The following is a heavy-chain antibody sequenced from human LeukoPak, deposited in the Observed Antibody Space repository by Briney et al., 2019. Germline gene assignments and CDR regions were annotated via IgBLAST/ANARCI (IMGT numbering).Heavy chain of an antibody. Sequence: SPSETLSLTCTVSGGSISSYYWSWIRQPPGRGLEWLGYFYYGGVTNFNPSLKSRLTISVDTSKNQFSLRLRSVTAADSAVYYCAKHLRPIEWYLDLWGRGTLVTVSS. CDR1: GGSISSYY. CDR3: AKHLRPIEWYLDL. J-gene: IGHJ2*01. D-gene: IGHD1-26*01. V-gene: IGHV4-59*08. CDR2: FYYGGVT.